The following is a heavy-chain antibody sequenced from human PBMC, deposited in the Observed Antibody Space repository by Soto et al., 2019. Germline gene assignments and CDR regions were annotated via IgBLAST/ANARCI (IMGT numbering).Heavy chain of an antibody. D-gene: IGHD3-16*01. CDR1: GFTFSSYW. CDR2: IKQDGSEK. V-gene: IGHV3-7*01. CDR3: ARDALGSAGWFDP. J-gene: IGHJ5*02. Sequence: GGSLRLSCAASGFTFSSYWMSWVRQAPGKGLEWVANIKQDGSEKYYADSVKGRFTISRDNSKNTLYLQMNSLRAEDTAVYYCARDALGSAGWFDPWGQGTLVTVSS.